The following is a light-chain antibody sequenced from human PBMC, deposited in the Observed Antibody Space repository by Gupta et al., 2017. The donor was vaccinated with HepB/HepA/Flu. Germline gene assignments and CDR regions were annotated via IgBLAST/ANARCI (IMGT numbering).Light chain of an antibody. CDR1: SSNIASNH. CDR2: RNT. J-gene: IGLJ2*01. V-gene: IGLV1-47*01. Sequence: QSVLTQPPSASGPPGQRVTISCSGSSSNIASNHVYSYQHLPGTPTTLLIVRNTQRPSGVPGRYSDSKSGTSASLAIRGRRSEDEADYYCGTWDDSLTGRVVFGGGTKLTVL. CDR3: GTWDDSLTGRVV.